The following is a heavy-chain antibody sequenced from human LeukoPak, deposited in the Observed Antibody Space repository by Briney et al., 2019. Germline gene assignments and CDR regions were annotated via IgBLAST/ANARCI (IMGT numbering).Heavy chain of an antibody. CDR1: GFTFSSYA. Sequence: GGSPRLSCAASGFTFSSYAMSWVRQAPGKGLEWVSAISGSGGSTYYADSVKGRITISRDNSKNTLYLQMNSLRAEDTAVYYCAKAITLRGYSYGSFDYWGQGTLVTVSS. J-gene: IGHJ4*02. D-gene: IGHD5-18*01. CDR3: AKAITLRGYSYGSFDY. V-gene: IGHV3-23*01. CDR2: ISGSGGST.